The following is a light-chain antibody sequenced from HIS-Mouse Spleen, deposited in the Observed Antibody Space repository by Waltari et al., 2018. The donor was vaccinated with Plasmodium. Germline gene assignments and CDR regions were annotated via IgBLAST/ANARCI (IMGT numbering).Light chain of an antibody. V-gene: IGLV3-10*01. CDR3: YSTDSSGNHRV. CDR1: ALPKKY. J-gene: IGLJ3*02. Sequence: SYELTQPPSVSVSPGQTARITCSGDALPKKYAYWDQQKSGQAPVLVISEDSKRPSGIPERFSGSSSGTMATLTISGAQVEDEADYYCYSTDSSGNHRVFGGGTKLTVL. CDR2: EDS.